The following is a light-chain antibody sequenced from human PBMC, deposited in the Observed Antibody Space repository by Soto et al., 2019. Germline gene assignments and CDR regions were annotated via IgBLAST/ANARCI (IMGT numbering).Light chain of an antibody. J-gene: IGKJ5*01. Sequence: EFVLTQSPCTLSLSPGERATLSCRASQSISSRYLAWYQQKPGQAPSLLISGAFSQATGIPDRFSGSGFGTDFTLTISRLEHEDFAVYYCHKYGEFVSTFGQGTRLEIK. CDR1: QSISSRY. CDR2: GAF. CDR3: HKYGEFVST. V-gene: IGKV3-20*01.